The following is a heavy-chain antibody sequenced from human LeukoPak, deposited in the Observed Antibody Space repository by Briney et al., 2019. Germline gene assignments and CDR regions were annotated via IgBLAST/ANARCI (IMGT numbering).Heavy chain of an antibody. CDR3: ARVGGITMIVVLITDAFDI. CDR2: FYHGGST. D-gene: IGHD3-22*01. V-gene: IGHV4-38-2*02. Sequence: TSETLSLTCSVSGYSITSGFYWDWIRQPPGKGLEWIGTFYHGGSTYYNPSLKSRVTISVDTSKNQFSLNLTSVTAADTAVYYCARVGGITMIVVLITDAFDIWGQGTMVTVSS. CDR1: GYSITSGFY. J-gene: IGHJ3*02.